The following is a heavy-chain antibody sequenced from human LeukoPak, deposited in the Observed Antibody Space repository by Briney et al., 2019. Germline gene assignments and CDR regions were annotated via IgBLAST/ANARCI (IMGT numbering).Heavy chain of an antibody. CDR1: GFTFSSYA. CDR2: ISGSGGRT. CDR3: AATYGSGSRGDAFDI. D-gene: IGHD3-10*01. V-gene: IGHV3-23*01. Sequence: PGRSLRLSCAASGFTFSSYAMSWVRQAPGKGLEWVSGISGSGGRTHYADSVKGRFTISRDNSKKMLYLQMNSLRAEDTAVYYCAATYGSGSRGDAFDIWGQGTMVTVSS. J-gene: IGHJ3*02.